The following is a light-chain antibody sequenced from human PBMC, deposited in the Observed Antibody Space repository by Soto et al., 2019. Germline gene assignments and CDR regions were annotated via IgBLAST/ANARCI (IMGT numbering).Light chain of an antibody. J-gene: IGKJ2*01. CDR2: DAS. V-gene: IGKV3-11*01. Sequence: EIVLTQSPATLSLSPGERATLSCRASQSVSSYLAWYQQKPGQAPRLLIYDASNRATGIPARFSGSGSGTDFTLTISSLEPEDFAVYYCQQRGNWPPTFGQGTKLDI. CDR1: QSVSSY. CDR3: QQRGNWPPT.